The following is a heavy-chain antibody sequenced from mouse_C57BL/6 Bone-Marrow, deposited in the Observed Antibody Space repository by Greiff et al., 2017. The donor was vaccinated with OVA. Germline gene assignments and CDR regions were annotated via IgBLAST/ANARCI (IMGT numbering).Heavy chain of an antibody. D-gene: IGHD2-12*01. V-gene: IGHV1-76*01. Sequence: QVQLQQSGAELVRPGASVKLSCKASGYTFTDYYINWVKQRPGQGLEWIARIYPGSGNTYYNEKIKGKATLTAEKSSSTAYMQLSSLTSEDSAVYYCEIRRGFAYWGQGTLVTVSA. CDR2: IYPGSGNT. J-gene: IGHJ3*01. CDR1: GYTFTDYY. CDR3: EIRRGFAY.